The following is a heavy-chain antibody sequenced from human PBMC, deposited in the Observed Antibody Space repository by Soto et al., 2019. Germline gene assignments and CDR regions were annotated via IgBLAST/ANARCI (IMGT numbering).Heavy chain of an antibody. CDR1: GVSISSYY. D-gene: IGHD6-13*01. J-gene: IGHJ4*02. Sequence: QVQLQASGPGLVKTSATLSLNCTVSGVSISSYYWSWIRQPPGKGLEWIGYIYYSGSTNYNPSLKSRVTISVDTSKNQFSLKLSSVTAADTAVYYCARRYSSSFDYWGQGTLVTVSS. CDR2: IYYSGST. V-gene: IGHV4-59*08. CDR3: ARRYSSSFDY.